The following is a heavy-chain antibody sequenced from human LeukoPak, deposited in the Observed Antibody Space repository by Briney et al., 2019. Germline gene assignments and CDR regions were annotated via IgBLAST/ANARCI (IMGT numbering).Heavy chain of an antibody. V-gene: IGHV3-21*01. J-gene: IGHJ6*02. CDR2: ISSSSSYI. D-gene: IGHD3-22*01. CDR3: ARADSSGDNYYYYGMDV. Sequence: GGSLRLSCAASGFIVNSYAMSWVRQAPGKGLEWVSSISSSSSYIYYADSVKGRFTISGDNAKNSLYLQMNSLRAEDTAVYYCARADSSGDNYYYYGMDVWGQGTTVTVSS. CDR1: GFIVNSYA.